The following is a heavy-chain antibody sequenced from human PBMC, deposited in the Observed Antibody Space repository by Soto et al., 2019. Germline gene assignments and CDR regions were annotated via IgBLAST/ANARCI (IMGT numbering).Heavy chain of an antibody. Sequence: GGSLRLSCAASGFTFSSYGMHWVRQAPGKGLEWVAVISYDGSNKYYADSVKGRFTISRDNSKNTLYLQMNSLRAEDTAVYYCAKEPPKYYYDSSGYYYFDYWGQGTLVTVS. V-gene: IGHV3-30*18. CDR3: AKEPPKYYYDSSGYYYFDY. CDR1: GFTFSSYG. D-gene: IGHD3-22*01. CDR2: ISYDGSNK. J-gene: IGHJ4*02.